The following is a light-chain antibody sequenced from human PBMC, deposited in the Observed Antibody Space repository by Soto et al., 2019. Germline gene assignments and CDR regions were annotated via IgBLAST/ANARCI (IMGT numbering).Light chain of an antibody. V-gene: IGKV3-20*01. CDR3: QQYGTSPWT. CDR1: QTVGTS. CDR2: GAS. J-gene: IGKJ1*01. Sequence: EVVLTQSPGTLSLSPGERATLSCRASQTVGTSLAWYQQKPGQAPRLLVRGASGRVSGIPDRFSGSGSGTDFTLTISRLEPEDFALYYCQQYGTSPWTFGQGTKVEI.